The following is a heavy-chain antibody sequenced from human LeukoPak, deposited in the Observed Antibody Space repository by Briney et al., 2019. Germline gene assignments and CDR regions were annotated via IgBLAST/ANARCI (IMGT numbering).Heavy chain of an antibody. V-gene: IGHV3-23*01. D-gene: IGHD4-17*01. CDR1: GFTFSSFG. Sequence: PGGSLRLSCAASGFTFSSFGMSWVRQAPGKGLEWVSAISSTGGTAYYADSVKGRFTISRDNSKNTLYLQMNSLRAEDTAVYYCARTPPPRDYGDLPYYFDYWGQGTLVTVSS. J-gene: IGHJ4*02. CDR3: ARTPPPRDYGDLPYYFDY. CDR2: ISSTGGTA.